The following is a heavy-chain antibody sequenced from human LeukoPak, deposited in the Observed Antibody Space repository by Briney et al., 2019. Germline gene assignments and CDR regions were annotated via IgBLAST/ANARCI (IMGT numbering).Heavy chain of an antibody. CDR1: GCTFARYE. D-gene: IGHD3-10*01. CDR3: ARGVPIPATHPIDY. Sequence: GRSLSLSCVTSGCTFARYEMQSRRQAPDKGLEWVAMIWYDGSHKKYADSVEGRFSISRDTSKNTLYLQMNSLRADGTAVYYCARGVPIPATHPIDYWGQGSLVTVSS. J-gene: IGHJ4*02. V-gene: IGHV3-33*03. CDR2: IWYDGSHK.